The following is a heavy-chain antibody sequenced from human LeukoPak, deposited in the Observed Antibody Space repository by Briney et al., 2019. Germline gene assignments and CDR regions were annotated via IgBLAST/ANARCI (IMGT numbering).Heavy chain of an antibody. CDR3: VRSYYYDSSGYYPI. D-gene: IGHD3-22*01. J-gene: IGHJ3*02. CDR2: ISYSGST. CDR1: GGSVNSGGSY. Sequence: PSETLSLTCTVSGGSVNSGGSYWSWIRQHPGKGLEWIGYISYSGSTYYSPSLKSRITISVDTSKNQFSLKLSSVTAADTAVYYCVRSYYYDSSGYYPIWGQGTMVTVSS. V-gene: IGHV4-31*03.